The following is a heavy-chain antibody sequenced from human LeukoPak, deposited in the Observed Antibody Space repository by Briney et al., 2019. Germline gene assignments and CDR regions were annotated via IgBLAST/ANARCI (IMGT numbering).Heavy chain of an antibody. CDR3: ARGAPLYYYGSGSYYNVPDAFDV. CDR2: INHSGST. CDR1: GGSFSSYY. Sequence: PSETLSLTCAVYGGSFSSYYWSWIRQPPGKGLEWIGEINHSGSTNYNPSLKSRVTISVDTSKNQFSLKLSSVTAADTAVYYCARGAPLYYYGSGSYYNVPDAFDVWGQGTMVTVSS. D-gene: IGHD3-10*01. J-gene: IGHJ3*01. V-gene: IGHV4-34*01.